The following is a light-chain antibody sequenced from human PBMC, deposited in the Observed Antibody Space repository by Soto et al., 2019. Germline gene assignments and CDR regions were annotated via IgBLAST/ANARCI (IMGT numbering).Light chain of an antibody. CDR3: SSYTGSSTYVV. V-gene: IGLV2-14*01. Sequence: QSALTQPASVSGSPGQSITISCTGTSSDVGGYNYVSWYQQHPGKAHKLMIYDVSNRPSGVSNRFSGSKSANTASLTISGLQAEDEADYYCSSYTGSSTYVVFGGGTKLTVL. CDR2: DVS. CDR1: SSDVGGYNY. J-gene: IGLJ2*01.